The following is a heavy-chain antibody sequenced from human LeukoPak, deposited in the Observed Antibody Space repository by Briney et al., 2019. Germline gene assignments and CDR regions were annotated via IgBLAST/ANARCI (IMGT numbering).Heavy chain of an antibody. CDR1: GFTFSSYW. V-gene: IGHV3-7*01. Sequence: PGGSLRLSCAASGFTFSSYWMSWVRQAPGKGLEWVANIKQDGSEKYYVDSVKGRFTISRDNAKNSLYLQMNSLRAEDTAVYYCARVDYYGSGSYPYYFDYWGQGTLVTVSS. J-gene: IGHJ4*02. CDR2: IKQDGSEK. CDR3: ARVDYYGSGSYPYYFDY. D-gene: IGHD3-10*01.